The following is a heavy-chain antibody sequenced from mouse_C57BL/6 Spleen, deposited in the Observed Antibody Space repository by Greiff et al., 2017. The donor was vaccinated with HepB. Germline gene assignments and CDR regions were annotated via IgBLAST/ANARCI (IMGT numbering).Heavy chain of an antibody. J-gene: IGHJ1*03. V-gene: IGHV2-5*01. D-gene: IGHD1-1*01. CDR3: AKNYGSSIYWYFDV. CDR1: GFSLTSYG. Sequence: QVQLKESGPGLVQPSPSLSITCTVSGFSLTSYGVHWVRQSPGKGLEWLGVIWRGGSTDYNAAFMSRLSITKDNSKSQVFFKMNSLQADDTAIYYCAKNYGSSIYWYFDVWGTGTTVTVSS. CDR2: IWRGGST.